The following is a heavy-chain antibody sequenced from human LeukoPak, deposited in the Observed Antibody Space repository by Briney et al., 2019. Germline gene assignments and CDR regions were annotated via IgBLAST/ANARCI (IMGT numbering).Heavy chain of an antibody. CDR3: ARGKWLPREIDY. CDR1: GGSISSYY. Sequence: SETLSLTCTVSGGSISSYYWSWIRQPPGKGLEWIGYIYYSGSTNYHPSLNGRVTISVDTSNNQFSLKLTSVTAADTAMYYCARGKWLPREIDYWGQGTLVTVSS. D-gene: IGHD6-19*01. V-gene: IGHV4-59*01. J-gene: IGHJ4*02. CDR2: IYYSGST.